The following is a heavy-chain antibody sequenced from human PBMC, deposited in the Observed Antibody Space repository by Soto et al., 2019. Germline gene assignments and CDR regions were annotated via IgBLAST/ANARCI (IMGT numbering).Heavy chain of an antibody. Sequence: PGGSLRLSCAASVFTFSSHTMNWVRQSPGQGLEWISYITSTSSTKNYADSVKGGFTISRDNANNSLYLQMNSLRDEDTAVYYCARRIKMVRWPYDYYAKDVWGQGTTVTVSS. CDR1: VFTFSSHT. D-gene: IGHD3-10*01. J-gene: IGHJ6*02. CDR2: ITSTSSTK. V-gene: IGHV3-48*02. CDR3: ARRIKMVRWPYDYYAKDV.